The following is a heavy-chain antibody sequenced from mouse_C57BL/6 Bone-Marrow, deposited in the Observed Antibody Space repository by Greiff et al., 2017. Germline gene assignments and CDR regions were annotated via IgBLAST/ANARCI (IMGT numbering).Heavy chain of an antibody. CDR1: GFTFSSYG. V-gene: IGHV5-6*02. CDR3: ARVAY. CDR2: ISSGGSYT. J-gene: IGHJ3*01. Sequence: DVMLVESGGDLVKPGGSLKLSCAASGFTFSSYGMSWVRQTPDKRLEWVATISSGGSYTYYPDSVKGRFTISRDNAKNTLYLQMSSLKSEDTAMYYCARVAYWGQGTLVTVSA.